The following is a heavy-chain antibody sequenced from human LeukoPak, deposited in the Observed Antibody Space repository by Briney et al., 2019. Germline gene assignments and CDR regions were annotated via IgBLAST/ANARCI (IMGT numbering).Heavy chain of an antibody. Sequence: GGSLRLSCAASGFTFSSYGMLWVRQAPGKGLEWVAVIWYDGSNKYYADSVKGRFTISRDNSKNTLYLQMNSLRAEDTAVYYCARDLYSSSWYGAFDIWGQGTMVTVSS. D-gene: IGHD6-13*01. CDR3: ARDLYSSSWYGAFDI. V-gene: IGHV3-33*01. CDR1: GFTFSSYG. J-gene: IGHJ3*02. CDR2: IWYDGSNK.